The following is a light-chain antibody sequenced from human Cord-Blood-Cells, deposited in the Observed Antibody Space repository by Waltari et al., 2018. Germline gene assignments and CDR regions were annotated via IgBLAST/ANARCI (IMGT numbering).Light chain of an antibody. CDR3: CSYAGSSTWV. CDR1: SSDVGSYHL. V-gene: IGLV2-23*01. Sequence: QSALPQPASVSGSPGQSITISCTGTSSDVGSYHLVSWYQQHPGKAPKLMIYEGSKRPSGVSNRFSGSKSGNTASLTISGLQAEDEADYYYCSYAGSSTWVFGGGTKLTVL. J-gene: IGLJ3*02. CDR2: EGS.